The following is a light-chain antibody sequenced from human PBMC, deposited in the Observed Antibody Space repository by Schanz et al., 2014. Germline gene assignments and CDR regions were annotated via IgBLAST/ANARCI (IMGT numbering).Light chain of an antibody. Sequence: EIVLTQSPGTLSLSPGETATLSCRASQSVVSNYVVWYQKKPGQAPRLLIYGTSTRATGIPDRFSGSGSGTDFTLTISRLEPEDFAVYYCQQYGNSPGTFGQGTRLEIE. V-gene: IGKV3-20*01. J-gene: IGKJ5*01. CDR1: QSVVSNY. CDR3: QQYGNSPGT. CDR2: GTS.